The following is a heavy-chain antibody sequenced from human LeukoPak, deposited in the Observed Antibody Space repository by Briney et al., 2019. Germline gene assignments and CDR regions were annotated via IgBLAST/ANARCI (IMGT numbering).Heavy chain of an antibody. V-gene: IGHV1-69*01. CDR3: ASADTAMVPFDY. CDR2: IIPIFGTA. J-gene: IGHJ4*02. Sequence: ALVKVSCKASGGTFSSYAVSWVGQAAGQGLEWIGGIIPIFGTANYAQKFQGRVTITADESTSTVYMELSSLRSEDTAVYYCASADTAMVPFDYWGQGTLVTVSS. D-gene: IGHD5-18*01. CDR1: GGTFSSYA.